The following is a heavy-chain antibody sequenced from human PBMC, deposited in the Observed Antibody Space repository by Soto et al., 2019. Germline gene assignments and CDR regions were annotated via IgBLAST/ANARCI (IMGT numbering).Heavy chain of an antibody. CDR2: ISSSSSYI. CDR1: GFTFSSYS. V-gene: IGHV3-21*01. Sequence: EVQLVESGGGLVKPGGSLRLSCAASGFTFSSYSMNWVRQAPGKGLEWVSSISSSSSYIYYADSVKGRFTISRDNAKNSLYLLVNSLRDEDTAVYYCARNEYSSSSPFDYWGQGTLVTVSS. CDR3: ARNEYSSSSPFDY. D-gene: IGHD6-6*01. J-gene: IGHJ4*02.